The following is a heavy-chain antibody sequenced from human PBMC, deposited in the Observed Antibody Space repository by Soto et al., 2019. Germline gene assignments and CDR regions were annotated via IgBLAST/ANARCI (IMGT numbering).Heavy chain of an antibody. CDR3: AKGGAVYGLLTHDY. CDR2: ISSTRTYI. Sequence: GGSLRLSCAASGFTFTRYSMNWVRQAPGKGLEWVSSISSTRTYIHYADSVKGRFTISRDNAKNALYLEMNSLRDDDTAVYYCAKGGAVYGLLTHDYWGQGTLVTVSS. V-gene: IGHV3-21*04. J-gene: IGHJ4*02. D-gene: IGHD3-9*01. CDR1: GFTFTRYS.